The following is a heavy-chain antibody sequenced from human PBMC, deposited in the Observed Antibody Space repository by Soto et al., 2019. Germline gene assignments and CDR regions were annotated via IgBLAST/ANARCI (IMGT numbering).Heavy chain of an antibody. CDR1: GGSISRGDYY. CDR3: ARALDDYGDSGLIDY. CDR2: IYYSGST. Sequence: SETLSLTCTVSGGSISRGDYYWSWIRQPPGKGLEWIGYIYYSGSTYYNPSLKSRVTISVDTSKNQFSLKLRSVTAADTAVYYCARALDDYGDSGLIDYWGQGTLVTVSS. J-gene: IGHJ4*02. D-gene: IGHD4-17*01. V-gene: IGHV4-30-4*01.